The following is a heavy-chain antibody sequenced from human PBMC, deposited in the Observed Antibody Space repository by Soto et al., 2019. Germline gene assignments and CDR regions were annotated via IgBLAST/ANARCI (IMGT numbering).Heavy chain of an antibody. CDR3: AKLLTTVTTRDY. Sequence: QVQLQQWGAGLLKPSETLSLTCAVYGGSFSGYYWSWIRQPPGKGLEWIGEINHSGSTNYNPSLKSRVTISVDTSKNQFSLKLSSVTAADTAVYYCAKLLTTVTTRDYWGQGTLVTVSS. CDR2: INHSGST. J-gene: IGHJ4*02. CDR1: GGSFSGYY. V-gene: IGHV4-34*01. D-gene: IGHD4-17*01.